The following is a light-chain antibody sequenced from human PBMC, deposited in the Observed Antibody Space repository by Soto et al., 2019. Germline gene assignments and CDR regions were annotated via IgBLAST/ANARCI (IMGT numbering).Light chain of an antibody. CDR2: DAS. J-gene: IGKJ4*01. CDR3: QQYGSTPLP. V-gene: IGKV3-20*01. CDR1: QSVKNNY. Sequence: EIVLKQSPDTLSLSPGERATLSCRASQSVKNNYLAWYQQKPGQPPRFLIYDASSRATGIPDRFSGSGSGTDLTLTISRLEPEDFAVYYCQQYGSTPLPFGGGTKVDIK.